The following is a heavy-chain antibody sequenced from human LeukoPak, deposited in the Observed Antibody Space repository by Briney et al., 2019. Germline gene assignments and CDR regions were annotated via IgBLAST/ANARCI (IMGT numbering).Heavy chain of an antibody. J-gene: IGHJ2*01. CDR3: ARGPGYSYGPYWYFDL. CDR1: GGTFSSYA. CDR2: IIPILGIA. V-gene: IGHV1-69*04. D-gene: IGHD5-18*01. Sequence: GASVKVSCKASGGTFSSYAISWVRQAPGQGLEWMGRIIPILGIANYAQKFQGRVTITADKSTSTAYMELSSLRSEDTAVYYCARGPGYSYGPYWYFDLWGRGTLVTVSS.